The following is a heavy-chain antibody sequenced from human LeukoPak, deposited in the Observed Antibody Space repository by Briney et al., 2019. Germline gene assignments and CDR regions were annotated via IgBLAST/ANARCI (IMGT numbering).Heavy chain of an antibody. J-gene: IGHJ4*02. CDR2: IYYSGST. V-gene: IGHV4-39*01. D-gene: IGHD3-16*02. CDR1: GGSISSSGYY. CDR3: ARTPYYDYVRGSYRYELYYFDY. Sequence: SETLSLTCTVSGGSISSSGYYWGWIRQPPGKGLEWIGSIYYSGSTYYNPSLKSRVTISVDTSKNQFSLKLSSVTAADTAVYYCARTPYYDYVRGSYRYELYYFDYWGQGTLVTVSS.